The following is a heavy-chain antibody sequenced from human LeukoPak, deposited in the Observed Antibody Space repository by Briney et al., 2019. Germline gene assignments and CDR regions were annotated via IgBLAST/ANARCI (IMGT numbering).Heavy chain of an antibody. Sequence: GGSLRLPCAASGFSFDTYSMNWFRQAPGKGLEWVAYISFSSTTIFYADFVKGRFTISRDTAQNSLYLQMSSLRAEDTAVYFCARVPHDYSDYVAYWGQGTLVTASS. V-gene: IGHV3-48*04. CDR2: ISFSSTTI. D-gene: IGHD4-11*01. J-gene: IGHJ4*02. CDR3: ARVPHDYSDYVAY. CDR1: GFSFDTYS.